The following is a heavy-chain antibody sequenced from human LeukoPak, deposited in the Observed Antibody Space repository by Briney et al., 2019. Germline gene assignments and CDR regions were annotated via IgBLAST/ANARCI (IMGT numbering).Heavy chain of an antibody. Sequence: GESLKISCKGSGYSFTSYWIGWVRQMPGKGLEWMGIIYPGDSDTRYSPSFQGQVTISADKSISTAYLQWSSLKASDTAMYYCARPRDILTGYFGGAIDIWGQGTMVTVSS. CDR3: ARPRDILTGYFGGAIDI. CDR2: IYPGDSDT. D-gene: IGHD3-9*01. J-gene: IGHJ3*02. CDR1: GYSFTSYW. V-gene: IGHV5-51*01.